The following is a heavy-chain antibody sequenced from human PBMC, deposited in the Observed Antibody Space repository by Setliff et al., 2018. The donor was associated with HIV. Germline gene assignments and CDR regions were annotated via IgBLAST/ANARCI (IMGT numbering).Heavy chain of an antibody. CDR2: GFHSGSP. J-gene: IGHJ5*02. D-gene: IGHD3-10*01. CDR1: GYSISSGYY. CDR3: ARSNYYGSGSVWFDP. V-gene: IGHV4-38-2*01. Sequence: SETLSLTCAVSGYSISSGYYWGWIRQPPGKGLEWIGSGFHSGSPYYNPSLKSRVTISLDKSKNQFSLKLSSVTAADTAVYYCARSNYYGSGSVWFDPWGQGTLVTVSS.